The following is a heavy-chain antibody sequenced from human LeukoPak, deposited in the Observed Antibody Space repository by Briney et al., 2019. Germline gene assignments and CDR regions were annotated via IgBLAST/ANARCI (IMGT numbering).Heavy chain of an antibody. CDR2: IYKSGRT. J-gene: IGHJ4*02. D-gene: IGHD3/OR15-3a*01. CDR3: SRVDSSTGLSIFEL. CDR1: GRSISSYY. V-gene: IGHV4-59*01. Sequence: KPAATLSLTCTVSGRSISSYYWSSTRQPPGKGLEWIGYIYKSGRTNYNPSLKTRLTISEDTSKHHLSPQQFSVAAAHPALYSCSRVDSSTGLSIFELGAQGTLVTV.